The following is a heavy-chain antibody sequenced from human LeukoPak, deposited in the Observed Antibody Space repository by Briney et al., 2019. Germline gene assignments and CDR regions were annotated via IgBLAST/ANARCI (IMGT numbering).Heavy chain of an antibody. J-gene: IGHJ4*02. Sequence: GGSLRLSCAASGFTFSSHWMHWVRQAPGSELVWVSRVNSDGSSTSYADSVRGRFTISRDNAKNTLYLQMNSLRAEDTAVYYCGNLDWGQGTLVTVSS. CDR3: GNLD. CDR1: GFTFSSHW. V-gene: IGHV3-74*01. CDR2: VNSDGSST.